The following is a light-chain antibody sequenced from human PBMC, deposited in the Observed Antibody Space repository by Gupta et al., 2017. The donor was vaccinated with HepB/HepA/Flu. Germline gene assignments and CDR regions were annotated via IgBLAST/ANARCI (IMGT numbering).Light chain of an antibody. V-gene: IGKV3-11*01. CDR2: DAS. CDR3: QQRMSLHT. CDR1: QSVSSY. Sequence: EIVLTQSPATLSLSPGERATLSCRASQSVSSYLAWYQQKPGQSPRLLISDASNRATGIPARFGGSGYGTDFTLTSSSREPEDFAVYYWQQRMSLHTFGQGTRLEI. J-gene: IGKJ2*01.